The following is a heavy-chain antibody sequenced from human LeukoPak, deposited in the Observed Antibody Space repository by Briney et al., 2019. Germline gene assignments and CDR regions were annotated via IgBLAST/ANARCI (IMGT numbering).Heavy chain of an antibody. CDR3: ARVGNGGGWPWEWFDP. V-gene: IGHV1-18*01. CDR1: GYTFNGYA. CDR2: ISAYNLNT. J-gene: IGHJ5*02. D-gene: IGHD2-8*01. Sequence: PGASVKVSCKASGYTFNGYAITWVRQAPGQGLEWMGWISAYNLNTNYAQNLQGRVTMTIDTSTTTAYMELSSLRFDDTAVYYCARVGNGGGWPWEWFDPWGQGTLVTVSS.